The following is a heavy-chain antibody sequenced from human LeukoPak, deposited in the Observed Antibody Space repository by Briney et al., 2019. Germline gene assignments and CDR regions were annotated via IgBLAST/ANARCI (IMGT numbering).Heavy chain of an antibody. V-gene: IGHV3-23*01. CDR1: GFTFSSYA. CDR2: ISGSGGST. CDR3: AKGASSSWYEFDY. D-gene: IGHD6-13*01. J-gene: IGHJ4*02. Sequence: GGSLRLSCAASGFTFSSYAMSWVRQAPGKGLEWVSAISGSGGSTYYADSVKGRFTISRDNSKNMLYLQMNSLRAEDMAVYYCAKGASSSWYEFDYWGQGTLVTVSS.